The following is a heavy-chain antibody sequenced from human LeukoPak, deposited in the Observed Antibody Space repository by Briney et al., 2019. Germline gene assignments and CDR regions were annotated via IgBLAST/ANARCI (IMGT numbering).Heavy chain of an antibody. V-gene: IGHV3-7*01. J-gene: IGHJ4*02. CDR2: IKQDGSEK. D-gene: IGHD2-8*02. Sequence: GGSLRLSCAASGFTFNTYWMTWVRQAPWKGLEWVANIKQDGSEKYYVDSVKGRFTVSRDNAKNSLYLQMNSLRAEDTAVYYCARPYCPGHTCYSPPDYWGQGTLVTVSS. CDR3: ARPYCPGHTCYSPPDY. CDR1: GFTFNTYW.